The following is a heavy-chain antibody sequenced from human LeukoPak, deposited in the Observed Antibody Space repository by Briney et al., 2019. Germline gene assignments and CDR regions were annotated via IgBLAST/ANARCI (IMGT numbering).Heavy chain of an antibody. Sequence: SETLSLTCSVSGYSISSGPYWGWIRQPPGQGLEWIASIYLGGTTYYTPSLKSRVTISVDTSKNQLSLRLSSVTAADTAVYYCATNWSDFGYWGPGTLVTVSS. CDR3: ATNWSDFGY. D-gene: IGHD1-1*01. J-gene: IGHJ4*02. CDR2: IYLGGTT. CDR1: GYSISSGPY. V-gene: IGHV4-38-2*01.